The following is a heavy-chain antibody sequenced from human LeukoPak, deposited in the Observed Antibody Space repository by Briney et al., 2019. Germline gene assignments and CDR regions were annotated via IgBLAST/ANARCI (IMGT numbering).Heavy chain of an antibody. Sequence: GGSLRLSCAASGFTFSSYAITWVRQAPGKGLEWVAVIWYDGSNKDYADSVKGRFTVSRDNSRNTLFLQMNSLRVEDTAVYYCATDRATQYFDYWGQGTLVSVPS. V-gene: IGHV3-33*08. CDR1: GFTFSSYA. J-gene: IGHJ4*02. CDR2: IWYDGSNK. D-gene: IGHD2-15*01. CDR3: ATDRATQYFDY.